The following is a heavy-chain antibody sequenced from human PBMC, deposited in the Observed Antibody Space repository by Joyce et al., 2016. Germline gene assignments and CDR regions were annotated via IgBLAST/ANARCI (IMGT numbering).Heavy chain of an antibody. J-gene: IGHJ4*02. D-gene: IGHD2-8*01. CDR2: IHGLWSTT. CDR1: GFSFRNYY. V-gene: IGHV3-74*01. CDR3: TRGGPGTSAPLVMVNAIRPYYFDG. Sequence: EVPLVESGGGVFQPGGSLRLSFAAFGFSFRNYYMHCVRQAPGKGPGWCSRIHGLWSTTPSSDFVKGRFHIPRDDARNTLYLQLKSLGAEDTAVYYCTRGGPGTSAPLVMVNAIRPYYFDGWGQGTLVSVSS.